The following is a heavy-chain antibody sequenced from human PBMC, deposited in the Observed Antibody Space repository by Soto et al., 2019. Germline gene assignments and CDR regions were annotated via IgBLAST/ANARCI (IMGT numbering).Heavy chain of an antibody. CDR3: ARQGSNSSRRLSWFDP. V-gene: IGHV4-39*01. CDR1: GGSSSSSTYS. D-gene: IGHD3-16*01. J-gene: IGHJ5*02. CDR2: MHYSGAT. Sequence: SETLSLTCTASGGSSSSSTYSWGWIRQPPGKGLEWIGSMHYSGATYYNPSLKSRVSISVDTSKSQFSLKLTFVTAADTAVYFCARQGSNSSRRLSWFDPWGQGTLVTVSS.